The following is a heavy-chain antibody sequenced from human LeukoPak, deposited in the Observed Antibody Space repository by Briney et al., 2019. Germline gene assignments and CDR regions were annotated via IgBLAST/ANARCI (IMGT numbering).Heavy chain of an antibody. Sequence: GGSLRLSCAASRFTFNSYGMNWVRQAPGKGLEWVGNIKQDGSERNYVDSVKGRFTISRDNAKKSLYLQMDSLRAEDAAVYYCARDWGAYYHFFDYWGQGTLVTVSS. V-gene: IGHV3-7*01. CDR3: ARDWGAYYHFFDY. CDR1: RFTFNSYG. CDR2: IKQDGSER. D-gene: IGHD3-10*01. J-gene: IGHJ4*02.